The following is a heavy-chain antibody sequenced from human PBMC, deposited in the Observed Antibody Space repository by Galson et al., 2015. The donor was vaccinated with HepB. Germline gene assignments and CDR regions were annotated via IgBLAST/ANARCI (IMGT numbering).Heavy chain of an antibody. Sequence: SLRLSCAASGFTFSDYYMSWIRQAPGKGLEWVSYISSSSSYTNYADSVKGRFTISRDNAKNSLYLQMNSLRAEDTAVYYCARSRAAMTPFDYWGQGTLVTVSS. J-gene: IGHJ4*02. CDR3: ARSRAAMTPFDY. V-gene: IGHV3-11*03. CDR2: ISSSSSYT. D-gene: IGHD2-2*01. CDR1: GFTFSDYY.